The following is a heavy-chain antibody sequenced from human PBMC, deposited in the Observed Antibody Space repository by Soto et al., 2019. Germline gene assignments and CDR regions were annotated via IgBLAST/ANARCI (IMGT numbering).Heavy chain of an antibody. CDR3: ARELPYYVSSDSYLYS. CDR1: GDSVSGNSAA. Sequence: SQTLSLTCAISGDSVSGNSAAWNWIRQSPSRGLEWLGRTYYRSRWYNDYAVSVKSRITVTPDTSKNQFSLHLNSVTPEDTAVYYCARELPYYVSSDSYLYSWGQGALVTVSS. V-gene: IGHV6-1*01. D-gene: IGHD3-16*01. J-gene: IGHJ4*02. CDR2: TYYRSRWYN.